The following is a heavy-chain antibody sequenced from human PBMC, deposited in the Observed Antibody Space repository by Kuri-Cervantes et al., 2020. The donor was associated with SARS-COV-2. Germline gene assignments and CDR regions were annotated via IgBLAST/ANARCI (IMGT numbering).Heavy chain of an antibody. CDR2: MYSSGTT. CDR1: GGSISSYY. V-gene: IGHV4-59*01. J-gene: IGHJ3*02. Sequence: SETLSLTCTVSGGSISSYYWSWIRRPPGKGLEWIGYMYSSGTTNSNPSLKSRVTMSLDTSKNQFSLKLSSVTAADTAVYYCARDPQRITIFGVVTSGDDAFDIWGQGTMVTVSS. CDR3: ARDPQRITIFGVVTSGDDAFDI. D-gene: IGHD3-3*01.